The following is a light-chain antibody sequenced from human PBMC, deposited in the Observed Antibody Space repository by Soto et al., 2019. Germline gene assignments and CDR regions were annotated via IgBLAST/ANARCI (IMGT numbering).Light chain of an antibody. Sequence: QSALSQPASVSGSPGQSITISCTGTSSDIGSYNSVSWYQHHPGKAPKLMIYDVDNRPSGVSNRFSGSKSGNSASLTISGLQAEDEAHYYCNSFTTRNSVLFGGGTKLTVL. J-gene: IGLJ2*01. CDR2: DVD. V-gene: IGLV2-14*03. CDR1: SSDIGSYNS. CDR3: NSFTTRNSVL.